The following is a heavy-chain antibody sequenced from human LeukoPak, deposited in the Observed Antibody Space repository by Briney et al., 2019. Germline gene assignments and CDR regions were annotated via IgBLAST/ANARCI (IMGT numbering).Heavy chain of an antibody. CDR1: GFTFSSYG. Sequence: GGSLRLSCAASGFTFSSYGMHWVRQAPGKGLEWVAVISYDGSNKYYADSVKGRFTISRDNSKNTLYLQMNSLRAEDAAVYYCASELGPWGQGTLVTASS. V-gene: IGHV3-30*03. J-gene: IGHJ5*02. CDR2: ISYDGSNK. CDR3: ASELGP.